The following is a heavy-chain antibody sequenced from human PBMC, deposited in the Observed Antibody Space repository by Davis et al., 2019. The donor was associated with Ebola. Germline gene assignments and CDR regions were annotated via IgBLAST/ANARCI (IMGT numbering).Heavy chain of an antibody. CDR1: GFTFSSYA. CDR2: ISGSGGST. J-gene: IGHJ1*01. V-gene: IGHV3-23*01. CDR3: ARGVTGDFQH. Sequence: PSETLSLTCAASGFTFSSYAMSWVRQAPGKGLEWVSAISGSGGSTYYADSVKGRFTISSDDSKNTLYLQMNSLRGEDTAVYYCARGVTGDFQHWGQGTLVTVSS. D-gene: IGHD2-8*02.